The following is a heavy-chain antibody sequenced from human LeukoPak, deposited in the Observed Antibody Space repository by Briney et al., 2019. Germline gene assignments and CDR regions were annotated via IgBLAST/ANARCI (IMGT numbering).Heavy chain of an antibody. Sequence: SETLSLTCTVSGGSISSSAYHWGWIQQPPGKGLEWIGYIYYTGSTSYNPSLKSRVTMSLDASKNQFSLELNSVTPADTAVYYCARGGNYWPQWWFDPWGRGTLVSVSS. J-gene: IGHJ5*02. CDR3: ARGGNYWPQWWFDP. CDR1: GGSISSSAYH. D-gene: IGHD1-26*01. V-gene: IGHV4-61*08. CDR2: IYYTGST.